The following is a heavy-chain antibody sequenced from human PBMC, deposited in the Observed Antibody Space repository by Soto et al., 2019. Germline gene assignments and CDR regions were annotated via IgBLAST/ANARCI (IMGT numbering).Heavy chain of an antibody. Sequence: QVQLVQSGTEVKEPGASVSLSCKASGYTFTTYYIHWVRQAPGQGLEWMGMINPSGGSTTYAQNFQGSVTMTRDTSTSTVYMDLNSLRSDDTAVYYCARATSAGNGRRVDVWGQGTTVTVSS. CDR2: INPSGGST. J-gene: IGHJ6*02. CDR1: GYTFTTYY. D-gene: IGHD6-13*01. CDR3: ARATSAGNGRRVDV. V-gene: IGHV1-46*01.